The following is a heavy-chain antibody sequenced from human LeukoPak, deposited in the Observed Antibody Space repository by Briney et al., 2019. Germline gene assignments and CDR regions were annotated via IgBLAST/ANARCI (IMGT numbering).Heavy chain of an antibody. CDR2: ISWNSGSI. V-gene: IGHV3-9*01. Sequence: PGGSLRLSCAASGFTFDDYAMRWVRQAPGKGLEWVSGISWNSGSIGYADSVKGRFTISRDNAKNSLYLQMNSLRAEDTAIYYCARGHHTRGLYDYWGQGTLLTVSS. CDR3: ARGHHTRGLYDY. CDR1: GFTFDDYA. J-gene: IGHJ4*02. D-gene: IGHD3-10*01.